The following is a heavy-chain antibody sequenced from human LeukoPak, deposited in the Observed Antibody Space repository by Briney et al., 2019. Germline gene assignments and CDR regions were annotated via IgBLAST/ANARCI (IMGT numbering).Heavy chain of an antibody. CDR2: ISSSSGYI. Sequence: GKSLTLSCAASGFTFSGYPIHWVRQAPGKGLEGVSSISSSSGYIYYAYSVKGRFTISRDNGKNSLYLQMNSLRAEDTAAYYCARDRYSYDSSGSYPYYFDSWGHGTLVTVSS. V-gene: IGHV3-21*01. CDR1: GFTFSGYP. D-gene: IGHD3-22*01. CDR3: ARDRYSYDSSGSYPYYFDS. J-gene: IGHJ4*01.